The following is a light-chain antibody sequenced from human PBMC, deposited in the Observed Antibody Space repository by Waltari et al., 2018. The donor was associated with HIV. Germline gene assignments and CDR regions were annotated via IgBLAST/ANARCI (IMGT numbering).Light chain of an antibody. V-gene: IGLV2-14*01. Sequence: QSALTQPASVSGSPGQSLTISCTGTSSDVGSYNYVSWYQQHPGKAPKLMIYEVSNRPSGVSNRFSCSKSGNTASLTISGLQAEDEADYYCSSYTSSSTLVVVGGGTKLTVL. CDR2: EVS. J-gene: IGLJ2*01. CDR1: SSDVGSYNY. CDR3: SSYTSSSTLVV.